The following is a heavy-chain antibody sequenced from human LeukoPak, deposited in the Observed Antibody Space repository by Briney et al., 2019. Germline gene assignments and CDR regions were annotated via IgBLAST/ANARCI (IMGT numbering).Heavy chain of an antibody. CDR1: GFTFDDYA. CDR3: AKDRGLTGYYAFDI. Sequence: GGSLRLSCAASGFTFDDYAMHWVRQAPGKGLEWVSGISWNSGSIGYADSMKGRFTISRDNAKNSLYLQMNSLRAEDTALYYCAKDRGLTGYYAFDIWGQGTMVTVSS. CDR2: ISWNSGSI. V-gene: IGHV3-9*01. J-gene: IGHJ3*02. D-gene: IGHD3-9*01.